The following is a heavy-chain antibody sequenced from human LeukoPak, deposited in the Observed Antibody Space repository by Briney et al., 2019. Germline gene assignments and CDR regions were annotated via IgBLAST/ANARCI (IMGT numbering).Heavy chain of an antibody. J-gene: IGHJ4*02. CDR3: PKCLTLLTFDY. Sequence: GGSLRLSCAAAGFTFSSLDIQWVRQTPGKGLEWVAFIRFDGTNQYYADSVKGRITISRDNSKNTVYLKMNSLRPENTAVYYFPKCLTLLTFDYCGQGALVTVSS. CDR1: GFTFSSLD. CDR2: IRFDGTNQ. V-gene: IGHV3-30*02. D-gene: IGHD4-23*01.